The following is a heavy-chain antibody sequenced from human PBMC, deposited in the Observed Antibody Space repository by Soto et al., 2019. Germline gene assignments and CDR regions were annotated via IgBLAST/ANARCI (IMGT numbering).Heavy chain of an antibody. Sequence: GGSLRLSCAASGFTFSSYGMHWVRQAPGKGLEWVAVIWYDGSNKYYADSVKGRFTISRDNSKNTLYLQMNSLRAEDTAVYYCARGIAAAGKTRYYYYYGMDVWGQGTTVTVSS. V-gene: IGHV3-33*01. D-gene: IGHD6-13*01. J-gene: IGHJ6*02. CDR1: GFTFSSYG. CDR3: ARGIAAAGKTRYYYYYGMDV. CDR2: IWYDGSNK.